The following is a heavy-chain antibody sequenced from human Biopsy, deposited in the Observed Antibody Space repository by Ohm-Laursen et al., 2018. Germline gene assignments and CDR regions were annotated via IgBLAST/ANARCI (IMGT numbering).Heavy chain of an antibody. D-gene: IGHD2/OR15-2a*01. J-gene: IGHJ6*02. CDR2: VYYTGST. CDR1: GDSISSYY. Sequence: GTLSLTCTVSGDSISSYYWSWIRQPPGKGLQWIGYVYYTGSTDYNPSLRSRVTISVDTSMNQISLRLQSVTAADTAIYYCTRATNSTGWPYYYFYGMDIWGQGTTVTVSS. V-gene: IGHV4-59*01. CDR3: TRATNSTGWPYYYFYGMDI.